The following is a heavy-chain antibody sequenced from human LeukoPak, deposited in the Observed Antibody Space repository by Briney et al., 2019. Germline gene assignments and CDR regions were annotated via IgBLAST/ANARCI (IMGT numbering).Heavy chain of an antibody. D-gene: IGHD3-10*01. CDR2: ISYDGSNK. CDR1: GFTFSSYG. V-gene: IGHV3-30*18. CDR3: AKEMDPYGSGSYYPYFAFDY. Sequence: PGGSLRLSCAASGFTFSSYGMHWVRQAPGKGPEWVAVISYDGSNKYYADSVKGRFTISRDNSKNTLYLQMNSLRAEDTAVYYCAKEMDPYGSGSYYPYFAFDYWGQGTLVTVSS. J-gene: IGHJ4*02.